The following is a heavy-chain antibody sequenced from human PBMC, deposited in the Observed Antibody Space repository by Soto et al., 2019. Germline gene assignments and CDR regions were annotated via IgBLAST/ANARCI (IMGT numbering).Heavy chain of an antibody. J-gene: IGHJ6*02. CDR3: AIGSSWDYNYGVDV. Sequence: ASVKVSCKASGYTFTDYYLYWVRQAPGQRLEWMGWIDPNSGGTNSAQNFLGRVTMTRDTPINTAYMGLSGLISDDTAVYYCAIGSSWDYNYGVDVWGQGTTVTVSS. V-gene: IGHV1-2*02. CDR2: IDPNSGGT. D-gene: IGHD6-19*01. CDR1: GYTFTDYY.